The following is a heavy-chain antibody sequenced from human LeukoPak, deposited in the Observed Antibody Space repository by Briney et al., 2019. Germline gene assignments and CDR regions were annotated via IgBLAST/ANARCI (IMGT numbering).Heavy chain of an antibody. CDR2: ISYDGSNK. V-gene: IGHV3-30-3*01. CDR3: ARDEVSVVPALPYYYGMDV. D-gene: IGHD2-2*01. Sequence: GGSLRLSCAASGFTFSSYAMHGGRQAPGKGVERGAVISYDGSNKYYADSVKGRFTISRDNSKNPLYLQMNSLTAEDTAVYYCARDEVSVVPALPYYYGMDVWGQGTTVTVSS. J-gene: IGHJ6*02. CDR1: GFTFSSYA.